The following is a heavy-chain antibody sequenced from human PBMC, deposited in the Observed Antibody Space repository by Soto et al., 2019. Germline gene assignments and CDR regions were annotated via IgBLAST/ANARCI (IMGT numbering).Heavy chain of an antibody. D-gene: IGHD3-22*01. CDR1: GFTVSSNY. J-gene: IGHJ6*02. CDR3: ARGHYYDSGGYYYGLDV. CDR2: IYSGGST. V-gene: IGHV3-53*01. Sequence: GGSLRLSCAASGFTVSSNYMSWVRQAPGKGLEWVSVIYSGGSTYYADSVKGRFTISRDNSKNTLYLQMNSLRAEDTAVYYCARGHYYDSGGYYYGLDVWGQGTTVIVSS.